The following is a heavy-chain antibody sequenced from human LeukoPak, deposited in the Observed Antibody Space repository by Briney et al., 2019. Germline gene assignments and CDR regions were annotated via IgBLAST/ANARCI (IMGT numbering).Heavy chain of an antibody. CDR1: GFTFNTYA. J-gene: IGHJ4*02. V-gene: IGHV3-23*01. D-gene: IGHD6-13*01. CDR2: ISGSGASA. Sequence: PGGSLRLTCAASGFTFNTYAMSLVRQAPGKGLEWVSVISGSGASAQYADSVKGRFTITRENSKNTLHLCMTSLRVEDSAVYYCAKVGGSSWYVDYFDYWGQGTLVTVSS. CDR3: AKVGGSSWYVDYFDY.